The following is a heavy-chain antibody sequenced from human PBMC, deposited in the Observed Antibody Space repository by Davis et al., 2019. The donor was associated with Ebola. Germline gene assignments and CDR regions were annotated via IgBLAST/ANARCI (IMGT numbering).Heavy chain of an antibody. V-gene: IGHV3-21*01. CDR2: ISGSTNYI. Sequence: GESLKISCVASGFAFSDYSLNWIRQAPGKGLEWVSSISGSTNYIYYGESVKGRFTVSRDNAKNSLYLRMNSLRAEDTAVYYCVRGGITNFFHSASYWRADQWGQGTLVTVSS. J-gene: IGHJ4*02. CDR1: GFAFSDYS. D-gene: IGHD2-21*01. CDR3: VRGGITNFFHSASYWRADQ.